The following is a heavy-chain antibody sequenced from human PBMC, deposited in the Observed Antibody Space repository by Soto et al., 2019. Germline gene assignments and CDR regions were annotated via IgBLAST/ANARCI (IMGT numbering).Heavy chain of an antibody. CDR1: GFTFSSYW. J-gene: IGHJ5*02. D-gene: IGHD6-19*01. CDR3: ARDVYSSGWYDDWFDP. Sequence: GGSLRLSCAASGFTFSSYWMSWVRQAPGKGLEWVANIKQDGSEKYYVDSVKGRFTISRDNAKNSLYLQMNSLRAEDTAVYYCARDVYSSGWYDDWFDPWGQGTLVTVSS. CDR2: IKQDGSEK. V-gene: IGHV3-7*01.